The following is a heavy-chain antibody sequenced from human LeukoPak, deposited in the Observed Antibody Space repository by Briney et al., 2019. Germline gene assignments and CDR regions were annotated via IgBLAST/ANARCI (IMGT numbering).Heavy chain of an antibody. CDR3: AREHGSYVDYYYMDV. CDR2: IRFDGSNK. Sequence: GGSLRLSCAASGFTFSSYGMHWVRQAPGKGLEWVAFIRFDGSNKYYTDSVKGRFTISRDNSKNTLYLQMNNLRPEDTAVFYCAREHGSYVDYYYMDVWGKGTTVTISS. J-gene: IGHJ6*03. D-gene: IGHD1-26*01. V-gene: IGHV3-30*02. CDR1: GFTFSSYG.